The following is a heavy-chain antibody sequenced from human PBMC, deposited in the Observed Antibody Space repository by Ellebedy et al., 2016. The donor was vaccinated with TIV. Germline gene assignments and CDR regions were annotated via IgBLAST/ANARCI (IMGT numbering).Heavy chain of an antibody. CDR2: IIPIFGTA. CDR3: ARIIAAAGRLNLYGMDV. V-gene: IGHV1-69*13. J-gene: IGHJ6*02. D-gene: IGHD6-13*01. CDR1: GGTFSSYA. Sequence: ASVKVSCKASGGTFSSYAISWVRQAPGQGLEWMGGIIPIFGTANYAQKFQGRVTITADESTSTAYMELSSLRSEDTAVYYCARIIAAAGRLNLYGMDVWGQGTTVTVSS.